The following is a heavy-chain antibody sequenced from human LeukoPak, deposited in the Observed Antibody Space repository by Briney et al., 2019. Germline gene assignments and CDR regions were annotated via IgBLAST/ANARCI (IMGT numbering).Heavy chain of an antibody. Sequence: GGSLRLSCAASGFTFSSYSMNWVRQAPGKGLEWVSSISSSSSYIYYADSVKGRFTISRDNSKNTLYLQMHSLRSEDTALYYCATTTDSSGWYRGFDPWGQGTLVTVSS. CDR2: ISSSSSYI. CDR3: ATTTDSSGWYRGFDP. CDR1: GFTFSSYS. J-gene: IGHJ5*02. V-gene: IGHV3-21*01. D-gene: IGHD6-19*01.